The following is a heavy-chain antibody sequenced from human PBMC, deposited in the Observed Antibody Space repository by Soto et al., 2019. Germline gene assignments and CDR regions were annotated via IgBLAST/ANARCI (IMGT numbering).Heavy chain of an antibody. D-gene: IGHD3-16*01. CDR2: INHSGST. Sequence: SETLSLTCAVYGGSFSGYYWSWIRQPPGKGLEWIGEINHSGSTNYNPSLKSRVTISVDTSKNQFSLKLSSVTAADTAVYYCARGVGAYVYNWFDPWGQGTLVTVS. CDR3: ARGVGAYVYNWFDP. J-gene: IGHJ5*02. V-gene: IGHV4-34*01. CDR1: GGSFSGYY.